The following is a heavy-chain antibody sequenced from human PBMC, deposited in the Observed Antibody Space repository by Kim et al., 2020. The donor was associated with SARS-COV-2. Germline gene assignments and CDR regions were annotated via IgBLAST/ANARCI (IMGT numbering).Heavy chain of an antibody. V-gene: IGHV3-9*01. CDR2: ISWNSGSI. Sequence: GGSLRLSCAASGFTFDDYAMHWVRQAPGKGLEWVAGISWNSGSIGYADSVTGRFTISRDNAKNSLYLQMNSLRAEDTALYSCAKDIREGGRWLQFVGFDYWGQGTLVTVSS. J-gene: IGHJ4*02. CDR3: AKDIREGGRWLQFVGFDY. CDR1: GFTFDDYA. D-gene: IGHD5-12*01.